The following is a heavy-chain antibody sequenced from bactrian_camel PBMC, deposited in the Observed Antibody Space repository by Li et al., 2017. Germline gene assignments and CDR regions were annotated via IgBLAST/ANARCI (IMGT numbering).Heavy chain of an antibody. CDR1: GITYSNYC. V-gene: IGHV3S1*01. J-gene: IGHJ7*01. Sequence: QVQLVESGGGSVQAGGSLRLSCTASGITYSNYCMGWFRQTPGKERAAVAAHYTGTATTYVADSVKGRFAISQDDAENTVYLQMNSLKPDDTAVYYCVRVEGDILFGFGVNDWGKGTQVTVS. D-gene: IGHD3*01. CDR2: HYTGTATT.